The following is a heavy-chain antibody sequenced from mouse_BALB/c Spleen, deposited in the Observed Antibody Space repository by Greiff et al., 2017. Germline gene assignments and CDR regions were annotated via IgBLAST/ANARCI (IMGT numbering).Heavy chain of an antibody. D-gene: IGHD2-1*01. V-gene: IGHV1-4*02. CDR3: ARENWGNYVGNYAMDY. J-gene: IGHJ4*01. Sequence: VQLQQSAAELARPGASVKMSCKASGYTFTSYTMHWVKQRPGQGLEWIGYINPSSGYTEYNQKFKDKTTLTADKSSSTAYMQLSSLTSEDSAVYYCARENWGNYVGNYAMDYWGQGTSVTVSS. CDR2: INPSSGYT. CDR1: GYTFTSYT.